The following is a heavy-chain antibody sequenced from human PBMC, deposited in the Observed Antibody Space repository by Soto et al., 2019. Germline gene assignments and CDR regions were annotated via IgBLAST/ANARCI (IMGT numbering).Heavy chain of an antibody. D-gene: IGHD6-6*01. J-gene: IGHJ4*02. CDR1: GGSISYDY. CDR2: IFYSGNT. V-gene: IGHV4-59*01. Sequence: PSETLSLTCTVSGGSISYDYWSWFRQPPGKGLEWIGYIFYSGNTNHNPSLKSRVTISVDTSKNQFSLRLTSVTAADTAVYYCASADGNNFVPFNNWGQGTLVTVSS. CDR3: ASADGNNFVPFNN.